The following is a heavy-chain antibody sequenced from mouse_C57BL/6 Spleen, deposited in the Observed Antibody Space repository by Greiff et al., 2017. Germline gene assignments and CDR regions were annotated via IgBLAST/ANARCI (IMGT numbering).Heavy chain of an antibody. V-gene: IGHV2-6*02. CDR1: GFSLTSYG. D-gene: IGHD4-1*01. J-gene: IGHJ3*01. CDR2: IWSDGST. Sequence: VKLMESGPGLVAPSQSLSITCTVSGFSLTSYGVHWVRQPPGKGLEWLVVIWSDGSTTYNSALKSRLSISKDNSKSQVFLKMNSLQTDDTAMYYCARNWDGGTWFAYWGQGTLVTVSA. CDR3: ARNWDGGTWFAY.